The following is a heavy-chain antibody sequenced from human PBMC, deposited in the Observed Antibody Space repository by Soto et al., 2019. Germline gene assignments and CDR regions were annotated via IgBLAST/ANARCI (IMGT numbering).Heavy chain of an antibody. CDR3: ARWRDYYDSSGHDY. CDR1: GYTFTSCA. J-gene: IGHJ4*02. Sequence: ASVKVSCKASGYTFTSCAMHWVRQAPGQRLEWMGWINAGNGNTRYSQKFQGRVTITRDTSASTAYMELSSLRSEDTAVYYCARWRDYYDSSGHDYWGQGTLVTVSS. CDR2: INAGNGNT. V-gene: IGHV1-3*01. D-gene: IGHD3-22*01.